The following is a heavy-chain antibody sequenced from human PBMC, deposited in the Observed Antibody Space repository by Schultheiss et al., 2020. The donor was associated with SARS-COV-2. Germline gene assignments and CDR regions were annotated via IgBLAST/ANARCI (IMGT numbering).Heavy chain of an antibody. J-gene: IGHJ6*02. D-gene: IGHD2-2*01. CDR1: GFTFSSYE. Sequence: GESLKISCAASGFTFSSYEMNWVRQAPGKGLEWVSYISSSGSTIYYADSVKGRFTISRDNAKNSLYLQMNSLRAEDTAVYYCAGYCSSTSCYLIGYYYYGMDVWGQGTTVTVSS. CDR3: AGYCSSTSCYLIGYYYYGMDV. V-gene: IGHV3-48*03. CDR2: ISSSGSTI.